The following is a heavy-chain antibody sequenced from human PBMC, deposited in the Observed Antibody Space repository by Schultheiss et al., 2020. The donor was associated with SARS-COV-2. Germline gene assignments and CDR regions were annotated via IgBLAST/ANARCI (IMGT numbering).Heavy chain of an antibody. J-gene: IGHJ4*02. V-gene: IGHV4-61*10. D-gene: IGHD4-17*01. CDR1: GGSITSGGYY. Sequence: SETLSLTCTVSGGSITSGGYYWSWIRQPAGKGLEWIGEINHSGSTNYNPSLKSRVTISVDTSKNQFSLKLSSVTAADTAVYYCARDWVYYGDSNYYFDYWGQGTLVTVSS. CDR3: ARDWVYYGDSNYYFDY. CDR2: INHSGST.